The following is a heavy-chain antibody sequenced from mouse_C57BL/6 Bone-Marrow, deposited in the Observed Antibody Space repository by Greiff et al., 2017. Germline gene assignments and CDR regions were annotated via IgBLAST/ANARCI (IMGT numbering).Heavy chain of an antibody. Sequence: EVMLVESGGGLVQPGGSLKLSCAASGFTFSDYGMAWVRQAPRKGPEWVAFISNLAYSIYYADTVTGRFTISRENAKNTLYLEMSSLRSEDTAMYYCARHTGDRDWYFDVWGTGTTVTVSS. V-gene: IGHV5-15*01. CDR3: ARHTGDRDWYFDV. D-gene: IGHD3-3*01. CDR2: ISNLAYSI. CDR1: GFTFSDYG. J-gene: IGHJ1*03.